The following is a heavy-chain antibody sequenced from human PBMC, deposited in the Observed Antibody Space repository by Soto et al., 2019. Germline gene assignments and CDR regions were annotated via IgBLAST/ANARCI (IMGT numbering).Heavy chain of an antibody. CDR3: ARIIAAAGIYYYYYMDV. CDR2: IYYSGST. Sequence: PSETLSLTCTVSGGSISSYYWSWIRQPPGKGLEWIGYIYYSGSTNYNPSLKSRVTISVDTSKNQFSLKLSSVTAADTAVYYCARIIAAAGIYYYYYMDVWGKGTTVTVSS. J-gene: IGHJ6*03. D-gene: IGHD6-13*01. CDR1: GGSISSYY. V-gene: IGHV4-59*08.